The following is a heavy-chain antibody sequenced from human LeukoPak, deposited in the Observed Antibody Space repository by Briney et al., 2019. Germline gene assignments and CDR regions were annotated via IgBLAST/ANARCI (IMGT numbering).Heavy chain of an antibody. J-gene: IGHJ5*02. CDR2: IITIFGTA. Sequence: SVKVSCKASGGTFSSYAISWVRQAPGQGLEWMGGIITIFGTANYAQKFQGRVTITADKSTSTVYMELSSLRSEDTAMYYCTRVLPHRRLMDTTMEQHWFDPWGQGTLVTVSS. CDR3: TRVLPHRRLMDTTMEQHWFDP. D-gene: IGHD5-18*01. V-gene: IGHV1-69*06. CDR1: GGTFSSYA.